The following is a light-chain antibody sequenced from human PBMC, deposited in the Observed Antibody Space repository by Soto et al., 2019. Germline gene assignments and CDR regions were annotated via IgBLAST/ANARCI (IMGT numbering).Light chain of an antibody. J-gene: IGKJ2*01. CDR2: AAS. CDR3: QQCGNSLYP. Sequence: EIVLTQSPGTLSLSPGERATLSCRASQSVSSNYLAWYQQKPGQAPRLLIYAASSRATGIPDRFSGSGSGTGFTLTISRLELEDFAVYYCQQCGNSLYPLGQGTKREIK. CDR1: QSVSSNY. V-gene: IGKV3-20*01.